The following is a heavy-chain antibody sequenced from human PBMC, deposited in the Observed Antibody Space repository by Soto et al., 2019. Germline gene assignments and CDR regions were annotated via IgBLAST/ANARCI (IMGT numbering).Heavy chain of an antibody. CDR1: GYTFTSYD. V-gene: IGHV1-8*01. J-gene: IGHJ5*02. CDR2: MNPNSGNT. Sequence: ASVKVSCKASGYTFTSYDINWVRQATGQGLEWMGWMNPNSGNTGYAQKFQGRVTMTRNTSISTAYMELSSLRSEDTAVYYCARGRGVSRRYCSSPSCRNWFVPWGQGILVTVSS. CDR3: ARGRGVSRRYCSSPSCRNWFVP. D-gene: IGHD2-2*01.